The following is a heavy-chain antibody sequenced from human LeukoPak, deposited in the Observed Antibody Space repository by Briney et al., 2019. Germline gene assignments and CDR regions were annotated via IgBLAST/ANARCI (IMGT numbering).Heavy chain of an antibody. J-gene: IGHJ4*02. CDR3: ARDDYGDLQYFEN. D-gene: IGHD4-17*01. Sequence: GASVKVSCKASGYTFTKNFLHWVRQAPGQELEWMGWINPNDGGALYAQKFRGRVTMTTDTSITTAYMEMSTLTSDDTAVYYCARDDYGDLQYFENWGQGTLVTVSS. CDR1: GYTFTKNF. V-gene: IGHV1-2*02. CDR2: INPNDGGA.